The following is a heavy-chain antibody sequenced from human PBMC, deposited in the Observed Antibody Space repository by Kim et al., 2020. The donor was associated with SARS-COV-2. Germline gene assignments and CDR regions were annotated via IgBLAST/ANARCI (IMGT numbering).Heavy chain of an antibody. V-gene: IGHV3-30*18. D-gene: IGHD6-25*01. J-gene: IGHJ4*02. CDR2: ISNDASHI. Sequence: GGSLRLSCAASGFTFSNSGMHWVRQAPGKGLEWVAVISNDASHIFYADSVKGRFTISRDNSKNTLYLQMNSLRTEDTAVYYCAKGVWGGGSGSGYFDSWGQGNLVTVSS. CDR3: AKGVWGGGSGSGYFDS. CDR1: GFTFSNSG.